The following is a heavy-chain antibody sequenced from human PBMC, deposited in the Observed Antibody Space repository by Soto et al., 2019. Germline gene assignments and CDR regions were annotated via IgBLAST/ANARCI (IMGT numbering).Heavy chain of an antibody. J-gene: IGHJ4*02. CDR2: ISSSSVTI. D-gene: IGHD5-18*01. V-gene: IGHV3-48*04. CDR3: AREGGYNYGPFDY. Sequence: EVQLVESGGGLVQPGGSLRLSCAASGFSFDTDALNWVRQAPGKGLEWVSYISSSSVTIHYADSVKGRFTISRDNAKNSPYLQSNSVRAEDTAVYYCAREGGYNYGPFDYWGQGTLVTVSS. CDR1: GFSFDTDA.